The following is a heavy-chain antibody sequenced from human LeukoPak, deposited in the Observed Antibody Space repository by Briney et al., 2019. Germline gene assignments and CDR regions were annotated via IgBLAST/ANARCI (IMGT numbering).Heavy chain of an antibody. CDR2: IVVGSGNT. V-gene: IGHV1-58*02. D-gene: IGHD7-27*01. J-gene: IGHJ4*02. CDR1: GFTFTSSA. CDR3: AAIANWGSRQPFDY. Sequence: GTAVKLSCKASGFTFTSSAMQWVRQPRGQRLEWIGWIVVGSGNTNYAQKFQERVTITRDMSTSTAYMELSSLRSEDTAVYYCAAIANWGSRQPFDYWGQGTLVTVSS.